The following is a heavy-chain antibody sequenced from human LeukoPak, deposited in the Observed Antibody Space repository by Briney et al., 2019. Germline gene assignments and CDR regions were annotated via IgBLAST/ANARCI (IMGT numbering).Heavy chain of an antibody. CDR1: GFAFSTYA. V-gene: IGHV3-23*01. Sequence: GGSLRLSCAASGFAFSTYAMDWVRQAPGKGLDWVSSISGSGTGTFYADSVKGRFTISRDNSRNTLYLQMNSLRADDTAIYYCAKERGGVAAAAAIDYWGQGTLVTVSS. CDR3: AKERGGVAAAAAIDY. D-gene: IGHD6-13*01. J-gene: IGHJ4*02. CDR2: ISGSGTGT.